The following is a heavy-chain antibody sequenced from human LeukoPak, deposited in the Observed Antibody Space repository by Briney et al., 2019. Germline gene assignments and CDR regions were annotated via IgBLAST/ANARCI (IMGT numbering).Heavy chain of an antibody. CDR1: GDSISSGDYY. CDR2: ISSSCST. J-gene: IGHJ2*01. V-gene: IGHV4-61*02. CDR3: ARLTNVLLWFGDPTGWYFDL. Sequence: SETLSLTCTVSGDSISSGDYYWSWIRQPAGKGLEWLGRISSSCSTNYNPSLKSRVTISVDTSKNQFSLKLSSVTAADTAVYYCARLTNVLLWFGDPTGWYFDLWGRGTLVTVSS. D-gene: IGHD3-10*01.